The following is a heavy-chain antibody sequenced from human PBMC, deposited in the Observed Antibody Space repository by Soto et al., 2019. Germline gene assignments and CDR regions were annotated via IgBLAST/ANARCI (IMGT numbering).Heavy chain of an antibody. Sequence: QVQLQESGPGLVKPSETLSLTCTVSGGSISSYYWSWIRQPPGKGLEWIGYIYYSGSTNYNPSLKSRVTISVDTSKNQFSLKLSSVTAADTAVYYCAGGYDFHSYYYYYGMDVWGQGTTVTVSS. CDR1: GGSISSYY. D-gene: IGHD5-12*01. CDR3: AGGYDFHSYYYYYGMDV. V-gene: IGHV4-59*01. CDR2: IYYSGST. J-gene: IGHJ6*02.